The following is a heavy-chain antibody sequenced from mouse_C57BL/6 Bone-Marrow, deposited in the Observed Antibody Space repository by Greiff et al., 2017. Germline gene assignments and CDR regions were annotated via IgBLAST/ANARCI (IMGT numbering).Heavy chain of an antibody. CDR2: ISDGGSYT. V-gene: IGHV5-4*03. CDR3: ARALFAY. CDR1: GFTFSSYA. Sequence: EVKLMESGGGLVKPGGSLKLSCAASGFTFSSYAMSWVRQTPEKRLEWVATISDGGSYTYYPDNVKGRFTISRDNAKNNLYLQMSRLKSEDTAMYYCARALFAYWGQGTLVTVSA. J-gene: IGHJ3*01.